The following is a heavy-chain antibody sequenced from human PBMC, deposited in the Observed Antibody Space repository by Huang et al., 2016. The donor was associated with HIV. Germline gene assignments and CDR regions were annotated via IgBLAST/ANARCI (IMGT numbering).Heavy chain of an antibody. J-gene: IGHJ3*02. CDR2: IYYSGST. CDR3: ARAPYHYDSSGYPENAAFDI. Sequence: QVQLQESGPGLVKPSQTLSLTCAVSGVSISSPGHYWSWIRQPPGKGLEWIGYIYYSGSTYFSPSLKRRFTISLDTSKNQFSLKLTSVTAADTAVYYCARAPYHYDSSGYPENAAFDIWGQGTVVTVSS. V-gene: IGHV4-30-4*01. CDR1: GVSISSPGHY. D-gene: IGHD3-22*01.